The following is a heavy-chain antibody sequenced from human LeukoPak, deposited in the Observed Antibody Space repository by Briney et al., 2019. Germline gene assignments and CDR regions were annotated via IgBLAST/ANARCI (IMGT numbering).Heavy chain of an antibody. Sequence: PGESLKISCKGSGYSFNSYWIGWVRQMPGKGLEWMGIIYPGDSDTRYSPSLQGQVTISVGKSISTAYLQWSSLRASDSAMYYCARPLQVGFSSSLRYWGQGTLVTVSS. CDR2: IYPGDSDT. CDR1: GYSFNSYW. J-gene: IGHJ4*02. D-gene: IGHD6-13*01. V-gene: IGHV5-51*01. CDR3: ARPLQVGFSSSLRY.